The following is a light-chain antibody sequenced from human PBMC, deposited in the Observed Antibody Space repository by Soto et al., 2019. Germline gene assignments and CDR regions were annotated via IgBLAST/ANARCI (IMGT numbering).Light chain of an antibody. CDR2: WAS. V-gene: IGKV4-1*01. CDR1: QSVLYSSNSKNY. J-gene: IGKJ4*01. CDR3: QQFYGNPLT. Sequence: DIVMTQSPDSLAVSLGERATINCKSSQSVLYSSNSKNYLAWYQQKPGQPPKVILYWASTRESGVPDRLSGSGSGTDFTLTISSLQAEDVAVYYCQQFYGNPLTFGGGTKVEIK.